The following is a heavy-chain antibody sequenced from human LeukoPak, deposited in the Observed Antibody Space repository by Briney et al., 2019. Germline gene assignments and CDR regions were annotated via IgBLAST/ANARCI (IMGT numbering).Heavy chain of an antibody. CDR3: ARGGSSSPLERPFDS. D-gene: IGHD6-13*01. Sequence: PSETLSLTCAVYGGSFSDYYWSWIRQSPGKGLEWIGEISHSGRTYYNPSLKSRGTISIDKSKNHFSLSLISVTAADTAVYYCARGGSSSPLERPFDSWGQGTLVTVSS. CDR2: ISHSGRT. V-gene: IGHV4-34*01. CDR1: GGSFSDYY. J-gene: IGHJ4*02.